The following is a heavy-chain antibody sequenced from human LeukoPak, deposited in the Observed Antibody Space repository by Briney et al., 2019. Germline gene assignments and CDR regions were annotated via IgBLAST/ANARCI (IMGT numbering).Heavy chain of an antibody. CDR1: GYSISSGYY. D-gene: IGHD5-24*01. CDR2: MYHSGST. V-gene: IGHV4-38-2*02. CDR3: TRERPRDGNNPPVDH. J-gene: IGHJ4*02. Sequence: SETLSLTCSVSGYSISSGYYWGWIRQPPGKGLEWIASMYHSGSTYYNPSLKSRVTISLDMSKNQFSLKLNSVTAADTAVYYCTRERPRDGNNPPVDHWGQGTLVTASS.